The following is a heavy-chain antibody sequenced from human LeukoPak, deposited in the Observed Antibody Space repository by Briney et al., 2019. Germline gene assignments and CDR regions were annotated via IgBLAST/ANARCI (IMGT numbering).Heavy chain of an antibody. D-gene: IGHD2-8*02. CDR2: INHSGST. CDR3: ARTGSTRGAFDI. J-gene: IGHJ3*02. Sequence: SETLSLTCAVYGGSFSGYYWSWIRQPPGKGLEWIGEINHSGSTNYNPSLKSRVTISVDTSKNQFSLKLSSVTAADTAVYYCARTGSTRGAFDIWGQGTMVTVSS. CDR1: GGSFSGYY. V-gene: IGHV4-34*01.